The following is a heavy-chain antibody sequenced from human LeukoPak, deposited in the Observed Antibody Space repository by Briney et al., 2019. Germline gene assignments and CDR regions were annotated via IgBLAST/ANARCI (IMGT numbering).Heavy chain of an antibody. Sequence: TGGSLRLSCAASGFTFSSYSMTWVRQAPGKGLEWVSSISSSSSYIYYADSVKGRFTISRDNAKNSLYLQMNSLRAEDTAVYYCARVKRSKTVTEPFDYWGQGTLVTVSS. J-gene: IGHJ4*02. CDR1: GFTFSSYS. V-gene: IGHV3-21*01. D-gene: IGHD4-4*01. CDR3: ARVKRSKTVTEPFDY. CDR2: ISSSSSYI.